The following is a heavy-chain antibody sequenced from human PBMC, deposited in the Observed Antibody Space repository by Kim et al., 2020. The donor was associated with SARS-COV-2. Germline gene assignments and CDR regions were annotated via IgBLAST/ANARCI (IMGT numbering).Heavy chain of an antibody. J-gene: IGHJ6*02. CDR3: ARSRNPFGAYYGLDV. CDR2: ISYSGKT. D-gene: IGHD3-10*01. Sequence: SETLSLTCTVSGVSISSSSYFWGWIHQPPGKGLEWIGSISYSGKTYYNPSLKSRVTISVDTSKNQLSLKLSSVTAADTAPYYCARSRNPFGAYYGLDVWGQGTTVTVSS. CDR1: GVSISSSSYF. V-gene: IGHV4-39*01.